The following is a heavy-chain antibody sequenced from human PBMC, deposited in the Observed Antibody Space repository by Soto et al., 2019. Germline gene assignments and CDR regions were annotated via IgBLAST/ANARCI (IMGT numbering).Heavy chain of an antibody. V-gene: IGHV4-30-2*01. CDR3: ASGIKGLXIDC. J-gene: IGHJ4*02. Sequence: SETLSLTCAVSGDSISRGAFSWSWIRQPPGKGLEWIGYIYQSGNTYYHPSLKSRVTISLERSKNQFSLKLSSVTAADTAVYYCASGIKGLXIDCWGQGTLVTVS. CDR1: GDSISRGAFS. D-gene: IGHD4-17*01. CDR2: IYQSGNT.